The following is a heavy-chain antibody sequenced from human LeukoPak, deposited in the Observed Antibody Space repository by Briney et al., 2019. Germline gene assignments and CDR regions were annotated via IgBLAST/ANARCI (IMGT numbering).Heavy chain of an antibody. J-gene: IGHJ6*04. CDR1: GFAFSSFA. V-gene: IGHV3-23*01. CDR3: AKMKGWRLYDYCMDV. CDR2: LTGSGRT. Sequence: GGSLRLSCVASGFAFSSFAMSWVRQAPGKGLEWVSGLTGSGRTYNANSVKGRVTIPREKSKTTPSLQMNSLTAEDTARYYCAKMKGWRLYDYCMDVWGKGTRVTVSS. D-gene: IGHD2-15*01.